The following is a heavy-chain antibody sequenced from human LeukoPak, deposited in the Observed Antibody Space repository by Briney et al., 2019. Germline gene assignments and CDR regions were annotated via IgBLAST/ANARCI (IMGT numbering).Heavy chain of an antibody. Sequence: ASVKVSCKASGYTFTSYGISWVRQAPGQGLEWMGWISAYNGNTNYAQKLQGRDTMTTDTSTSTAYMELRSLRSEDTAVYYCATASWYTWYFDLWGRGTLVTVSS. V-gene: IGHV1-18*01. CDR1: GYTFTSYG. CDR2: ISAYNGNT. J-gene: IGHJ2*01. D-gene: IGHD6-13*01. CDR3: ATASWYTWYFDL.